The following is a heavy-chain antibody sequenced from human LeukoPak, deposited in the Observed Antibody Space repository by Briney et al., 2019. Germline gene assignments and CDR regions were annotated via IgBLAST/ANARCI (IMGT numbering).Heavy chain of an antibody. V-gene: IGHV3-49*03. CDR3: TRGLAVAGTLGWFDP. J-gene: IGHJ5*02. CDR2: IRSKAYGGAT. CDR1: GFTFGDYA. Sequence: PGGSLRPSCTASGFTFGDYAMSWFRQAPGKGLEWVGFIRSKAYGGATEYAASVKGRFTISRDDSKSIAYLQMNSLKTEDIAVYYCTRGLAVAGTLGWFDPWGQGTLVTVSS. D-gene: IGHD6-19*01.